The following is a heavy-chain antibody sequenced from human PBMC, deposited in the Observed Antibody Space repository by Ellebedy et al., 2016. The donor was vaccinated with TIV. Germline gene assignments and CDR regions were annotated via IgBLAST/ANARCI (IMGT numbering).Heavy chain of an antibody. V-gene: IGHV5-10-1*01. CDR1: GYSFTNYW. CDR2: IDPSDSYP. CDR3: ARQPIGYSYGYDY. Sequence: PGGSLRLSCKGSGYSFTNYWITWVRQMPGKGPEWMGRIDPSDSYPNYSPSFQGHVTISTDKSISTAYLQWSSLKASDTAIYYCARQPIGYSYGYDYWGQGTLVTVSS. D-gene: IGHD5-18*01. J-gene: IGHJ4*02.